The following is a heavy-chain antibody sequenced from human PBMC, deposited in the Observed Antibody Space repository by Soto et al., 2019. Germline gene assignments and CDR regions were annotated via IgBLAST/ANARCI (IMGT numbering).Heavy chain of an antibody. CDR2: IWYDGSNK. CDR1: GFTFSTYG. CDR3: ARDRLLGNSFDY. Sequence: QVQLVESGGGVVQPGRSLRLSCAASGFTFSTYGRHWVRQAPGKGLEWVAVIWYDGSNKYYADSVTGRFTISRDNSKSTLYLQMNSLRAEDTAVYYCARDRLLGNSFDYWGQGSLVTVSS. J-gene: IGHJ4*02. V-gene: IGHV3-33*01. D-gene: IGHD1-26*01.